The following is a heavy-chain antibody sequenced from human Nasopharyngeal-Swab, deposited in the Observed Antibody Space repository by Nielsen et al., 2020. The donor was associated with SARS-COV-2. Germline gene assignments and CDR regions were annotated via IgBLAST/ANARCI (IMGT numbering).Heavy chain of an antibody. CDR2: ISYDGSNK. CDR1: GFTFSSYG. Sequence: GSLRLSCAASGFTFSSYGMHWVRQAPGKGLEWVAVISYDGSNKYYADSVKGRFTISRDNSKNTLYLQMNSLRAEDTAVYYCAKDEGVGGYSYYYYYYGMDVWGQGTTVTVSS. V-gene: IGHV3-30*18. CDR3: AKDEGVGGYSYYYYYYGMDV. D-gene: IGHD4-23*01. J-gene: IGHJ6*02.